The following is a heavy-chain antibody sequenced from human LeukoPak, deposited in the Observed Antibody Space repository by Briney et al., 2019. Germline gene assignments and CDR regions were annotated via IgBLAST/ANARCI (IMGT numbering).Heavy chain of an antibody. CDR3: AKNTYYFDY. V-gene: IGHV1-24*01. Sequence: ASVKVSCKVSGYTLTELSMHWVRQAPGKGLEWMGGFDPEDGETIYAQKLQGRVTMTTDTSTSTAYMELRSLRSDDTAVYYCAKNTYYFDYWGQGTLVTVSS. J-gene: IGHJ4*02. CDR2: FDPEDGET. CDR1: GYTLTELS.